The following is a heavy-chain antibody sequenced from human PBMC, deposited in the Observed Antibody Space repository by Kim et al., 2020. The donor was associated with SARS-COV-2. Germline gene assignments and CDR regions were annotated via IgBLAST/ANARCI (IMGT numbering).Heavy chain of an antibody. Sequence: ADPGKGRFTISRDNSKNTLYLQMNSLRAEDTAVYYCARDGRDGYPTAIGYWGQGTLVTVSS. V-gene: IGHV3-30*07. J-gene: IGHJ4*02. D-gene: IGHD5-12*01. CDR3: ARDGRDGYPTAIGY.